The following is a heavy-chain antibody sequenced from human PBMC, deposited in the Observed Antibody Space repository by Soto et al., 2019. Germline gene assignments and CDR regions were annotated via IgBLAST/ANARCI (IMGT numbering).Heavy chain of an antibody. D-gene: IGHD6-19*01. V-gene: IGHV3-9*01. Sequence: GGSLRLSYAASGFTFSSYSMHWVRQAPGKGLEWVSGISWNSGSIGYADSVKGRFTISRDNAKNSLYLQMNSLRAEDTALYYCAKDQAENYYYYYMDVWGKGTTVTVSS. J-gene: IGHJ6*03. CDR3: AKDQAENYYYYYMDV. CDR1: GFTFSSYS. CDR2: ISWNSGSI.